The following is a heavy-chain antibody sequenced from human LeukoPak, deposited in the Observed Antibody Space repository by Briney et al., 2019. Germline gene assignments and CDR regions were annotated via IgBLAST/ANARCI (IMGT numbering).Heavy chain of an antibody. CDR2: IIPILSIA. J-gene: IGHJ3*02. Sequence: SVKVSCKASGGTFSSYAISWVRQAPGQGLEWMGRIIPILSIANYAQKFQGRVTITADKSTSTAYMELSSLRSEDTAVYYCARVGRSLVAAPGAFDIWGQGTMVTVSS. CDR1: GGTFSSYA. D-gene: IGHD2-15*01. V-gene: IGHV1-69*04. CDR3: ARVGRSLVAAPGAFDI.